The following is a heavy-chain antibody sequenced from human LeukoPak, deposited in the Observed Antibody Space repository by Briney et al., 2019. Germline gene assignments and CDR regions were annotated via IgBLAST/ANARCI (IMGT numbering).Heavy chain of an antibody. CDR2: ISGGSDTI. D-gene: IGHD5-24*01. J-gene: IGHJ4*02. Sequence: PGGSPRLSCAASGFTFSPYPMNWVRQAPGKGLEWVSYISGGSDTIHYADSVKGRFTISRDNAKNSLYLQMNSLRAEDTAVYYRARDLGRDRYFDSWGQGTLVTVSS. V-gene: IGHV3-48*04. CDR3: ARDLGRDRYFDS. CDR1: GFTFSPYP.